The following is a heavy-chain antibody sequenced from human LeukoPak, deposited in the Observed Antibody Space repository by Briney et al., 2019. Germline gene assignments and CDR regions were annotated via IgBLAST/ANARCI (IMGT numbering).Heavy chain of an antibody. Sequence: SETLSLTCTVSGGSISNYYWSWVRRPPGKGLEWIAYIYYSGSTSYNPSLKSRVTISIDTSKNQFSLKLSSVTAADTAVYYCARDFDYWGQGTLATVSS. CDR3: ARDFDY. CDR2: IYYSGST. J-gene: IGHJ4*02. V-gene: IGHV4-59*01. CDR1: GGSISNYY.